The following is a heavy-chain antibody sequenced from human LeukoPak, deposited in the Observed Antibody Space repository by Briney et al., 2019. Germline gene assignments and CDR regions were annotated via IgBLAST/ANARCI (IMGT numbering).Heavy chain of an antibody. Sequence: ASVKVSCKASGYTFTSYAMHWVRQAPGQGLEWMGWINTGSGNTKYSQKFQGRVTITRDTSASTAYMELSSLRSEDTAVYYCARGIGIAVAGPDYWGQGTLVTVSS. CDR1: GYTFTSYA. CDR2: INTGSGNT. D-gene: IGHD6-19*01. CDR3: ARGIGIAVAGPDY. J-gene: IGHJ4*02. V-gene: IGHV1-3*04.